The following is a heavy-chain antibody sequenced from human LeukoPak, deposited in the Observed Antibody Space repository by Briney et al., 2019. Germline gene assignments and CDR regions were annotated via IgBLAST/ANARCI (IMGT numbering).Heavy chain of an antibody. V-gene: IGHV4-39*01. CDR1: GGSISSSSYY. J-gene: IGHJ4*02. CDR2: IYYSGST. Sequence: SETLSLTCTVSGGSISSSSYYWGWIRQPPGKGLEWIGSIYYSGSTYYNPSLKSRVTISVDTSKNQFSLKLSSVTAADTAAYYCAKCRALWFGELPFDYWGQGTLVTVSP. CDR3: AKCRALWFGELPFDY. D-gene: IGHD3-10*01.